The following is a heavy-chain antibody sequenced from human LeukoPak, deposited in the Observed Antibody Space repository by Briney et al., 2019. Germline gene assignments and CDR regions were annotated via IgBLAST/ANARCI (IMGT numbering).Heavy chain of an antibody. CDR1: GFTFSSYS. V-gene: IGHV3-21*01. Sequence: PGGSLRLSCAASGFTFSSYSMNWVRRAPGKGLEWVSSISSSSSYIYYADSVKGRFTISRDNAKNSLYLQMNSLRAEDTAVYYCARVPPYYYDSSGSFDIWGQGTMVTVSS. J-gene: IGHJ3*02. D-gene: IGHD3-22*01. CDR2: ISSSSSYI. CDR3: ARVPPYYYDSSGSFDI.